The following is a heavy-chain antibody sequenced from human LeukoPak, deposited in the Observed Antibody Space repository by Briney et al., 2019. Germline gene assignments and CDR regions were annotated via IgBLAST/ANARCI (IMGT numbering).Heavy chain of an antibody. J-gene: IGHJ6*03. CDR1: GFTFSNYG. V-gene: IGHV3-30*02. Sequence: GGSLRLSCAASGFTFSNYGMYWVRQAPGKGLEWVAFIRYDGSNKYYADSVKGRFTASRDNSKNTLYLQMKSLRAEDTAVYYCAKGGGYEAQYYYYYLDVWGKGTTVTISS. CDR2: IRYDGSNK. D-gene: IGHD5-12*01. CDR3: AKGGGYEAQYYYYYLDV.